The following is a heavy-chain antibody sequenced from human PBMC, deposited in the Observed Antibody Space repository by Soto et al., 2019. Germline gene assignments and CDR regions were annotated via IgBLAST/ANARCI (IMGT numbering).Heavy chain of an antibody. CDR2: IWYDGSNK. Sequence: PGGSLRLASAASGFSFSSDGMHWVRQAPGKGLEWVAVIWYDGSNKYYADSVKGRFTISRDNAKNTLYLQMNSLRAEDTAVYYCARDLRYYYEAGMDVWGQGTTVTVSS. CDR1: GFSFSSDG. J-gene: IGHJ6*02. V-gene: IGHV3-33*01. CDR3: ARDLRYYYEAGMDV. D-gene: IGHD3-22*01.